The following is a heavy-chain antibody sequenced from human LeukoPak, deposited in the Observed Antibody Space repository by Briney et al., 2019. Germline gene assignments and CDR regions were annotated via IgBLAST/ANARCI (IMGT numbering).Heavy chain of an antibody. V-gene: IGHV3-21*01. CDR2: ISSSIYI. J-gene: IGHJ4*02. CDR3: EGVGATYDY. Sequence: GGSLTLSCPASAFTFSSYSMNWVRQAQGKVLEWVSSISSSIYIYYADSVTGRCTISRDNAKISLYLQMNSLRADDTAMYYCEGVGATYDYWGQGTLVTVAS. D-gene: IGHD1-26*01. CDR1: AFTFSSYS.